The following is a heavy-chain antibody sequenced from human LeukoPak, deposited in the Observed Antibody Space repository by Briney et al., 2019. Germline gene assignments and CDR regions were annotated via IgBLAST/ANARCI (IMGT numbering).Heavy chain of an antibody. CDR2: IIPIFGTA. J-gene: IGHJ6*03. V-gene: IGHV1-69*05. CDR1: GGTFSSYA. CDR3: AREGGVGPTAPPDYYSYQMDV. D-gene: IGHD1-26*01. Sequence: GASVKVSCKASGGTFSSYAISWVRQAPGQGLEWMGGIIPIFGTANYAQKFQGRVTMTTDTSTSTAYMELRSLRSDDTAVYYCAREGGVGPTAPPDYYSYQMDVWGKGTTVTVSS.